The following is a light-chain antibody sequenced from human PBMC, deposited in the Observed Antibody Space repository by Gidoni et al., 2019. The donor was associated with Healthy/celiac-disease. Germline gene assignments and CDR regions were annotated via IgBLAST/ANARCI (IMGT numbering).Light chain of an antibody. J-gene: IGKJ2*01. CDR3: QQSYSTPYT. CDR1: QRISSY. V-gene: IGKV1-39*01. CDR2: AAS. Sequence: RVTITCRASQRISSYLNWYQQKPGKAPKHLIYAASSLQSGVPSRFSGSGSGTDFTLTISSLQPEDFATYYCQQSYSTPYTFGQGTKLEIK.